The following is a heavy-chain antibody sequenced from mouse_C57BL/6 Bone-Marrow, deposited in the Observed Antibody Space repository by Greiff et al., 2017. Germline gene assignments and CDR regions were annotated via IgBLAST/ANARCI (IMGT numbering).Heavy chain of an antibody. CDR1: GYTFNDYY. J-gene: IGHJ2*01. CDR3: AREEITTVVAPLDY. D-gene: IGHD1-1*01. CDR2: INPNNGGT. V-gene: IGHV1-26*01. Sequence: EVQLQQSGPELVKPGASVKISCKASGYTFNDYYMNWVKQSHGKSLEWIGDINPNNGGTSYNQKFKGKATLTVDKSSSTAYMELRSLTSEDSAVYYCAREEITTVVAPLDYWGQGTTLTVSS.